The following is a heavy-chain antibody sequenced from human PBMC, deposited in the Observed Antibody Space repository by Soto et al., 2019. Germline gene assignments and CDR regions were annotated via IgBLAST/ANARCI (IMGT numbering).Heavy chain of an antibody. J-gene: IGHJ4*02. CDR1: GFTFSSNV. D-gene: IGHD6-19*01. V-gene: IGHV3-23*01. CDR2: ISGSGVST. CDR3: ATGGWSRGRLDY. Sequence: EVQLLESGGGLVQPGESLRLSCAVSGFTFSSNVMSWVRQVPGKGLEWVSVISGSGVSTYYADSVKGRFTISRDNSKSTVFLQMNSLRAEDTAVYYCATGGWSRGRLDYWGQGTLVTVSS.